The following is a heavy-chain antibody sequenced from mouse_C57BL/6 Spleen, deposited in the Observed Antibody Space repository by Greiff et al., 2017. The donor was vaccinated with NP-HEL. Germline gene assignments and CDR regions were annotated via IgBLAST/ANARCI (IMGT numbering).Heavy chain of an antibody. J-gene: IGHJ2*01. CDR2: IDPSDSYT. V-gene: IGHV1-69*01. D-gene: IGHD1-1*01. CDR1: GYTFTSYW. Sequence: VQLQQSGAELVMPGASVKLSCKASGYTFTSYWMHWVKQRPGQGLEWIGEIDPSDSYTNYNQKFKGKSTLTVDKSSSTAYMQLSSLTPEDSAVYYCARHGSSYFDYWGQGTTLTVSS. CDR3: ARHGSSYFDY.